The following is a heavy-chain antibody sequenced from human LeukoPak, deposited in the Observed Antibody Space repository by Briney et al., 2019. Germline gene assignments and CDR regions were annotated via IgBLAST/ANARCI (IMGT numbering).Heavy chain of an antibody. D-gene: IGHD2-2*02. CDR3: ARDLRVCSSTSCDKGS. CDR1: GFTFSSYG. Sequence: GGSLRLSCAASGFTFSSYGIHWVRQAPGKGLEWVAVISYDGSNKNYADSVKGRFTISRDNSKNTLYLQMNSLRAEDTAVYYCARDLRVCSSTSCDKGSWGQGTLVTVSS. CDR2: ISYDGSNK. J-gene: IGHJ5*02. V-gene: IGHV3-30*03.